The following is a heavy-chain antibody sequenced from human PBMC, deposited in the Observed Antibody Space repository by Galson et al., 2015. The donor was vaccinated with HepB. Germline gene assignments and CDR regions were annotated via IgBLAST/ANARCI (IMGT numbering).Heavy chain of an antibody. CDR3: ARDSRGFKYGYSFDY. Sequence: SLRLSCAGSGFTVGSSFMNWVRQAPGKGLEWVAVVYSGGSKHYAESVKGRFSISRDNSKNTVDLQMNSLRAADTAVYFCARDSRGFKYGYSFDYWGQGTQVTVSS. D-gene: IGHD3-22*01. CDR1: GFTVGSSF. V-gene: IGHV3-66*01. J-gene: IGHJ4*02. CDR2: VYSGGSK.